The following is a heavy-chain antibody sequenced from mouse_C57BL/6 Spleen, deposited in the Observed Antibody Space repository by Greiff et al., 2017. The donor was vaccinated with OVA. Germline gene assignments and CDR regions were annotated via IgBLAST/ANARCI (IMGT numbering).Heavy chain of an antibody. V-gene: IGHV1-61*01. J-gene: IGHJ2*01. Sequence: QVQLQQPGAELVRPGSSVKLSCKASGYTFTSYWMDLVKQRPGQGLEWIGNIYPSDSETHYNQKFKDKATLTVDKSSSTAYMQLSSLTSEDSAVYYCARGSSGLDYWGQGTTLTVSS. CDR3: ARGSSGLDY. D-gene: IGHD3-2*02. CDR1: GYTFTSYW. CDR2: IYPSDSET.